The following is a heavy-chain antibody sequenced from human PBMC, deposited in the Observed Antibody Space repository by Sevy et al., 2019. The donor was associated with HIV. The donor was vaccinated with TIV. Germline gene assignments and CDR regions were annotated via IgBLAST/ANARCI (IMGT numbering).Heavy chain of an antibody. CDR1: GYTLTELS. CDR2: FDPEDGET. CDR3: ATDIPSTTQFSWYFDL. V-gene: IGHV1-24*01. D-gene: IGHD4-17*01. Sequence: ASVKVSCKVSGYTLTELSMHWVRQAPGKGLEWMGGFDPEDGETIYAQKFQGRVTMTEDTSTDTAYMELSSLRSEDTAVYYCATDIPSTTQFSWYFDLWGRCTLVTVSS. J-gene: IGHJ2*01.